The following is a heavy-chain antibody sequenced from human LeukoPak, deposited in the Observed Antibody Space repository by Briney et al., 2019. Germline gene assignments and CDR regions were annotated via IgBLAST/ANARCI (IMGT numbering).Heavy chain of an antibody. J-gene: IGHJ5*02. CDR2: ISYDGSNK. CDR3: ARSRYCSGGSCYFGSWFDP. Sequence: GGSLRLSCAASGFTFSNYAMHWGRQAPGKGLEWVAVISYDGSNKYYADSVKGRFTISRDNSKDTLYLQMNSLRVEDTAMYYCARSRYCSGGSCYFGSWFDPWGQGTLVTVSS. V-gene: IGHV3-30-3*01. D-gene: IGHD2-15*01. CDR1: GFTFSNYA.